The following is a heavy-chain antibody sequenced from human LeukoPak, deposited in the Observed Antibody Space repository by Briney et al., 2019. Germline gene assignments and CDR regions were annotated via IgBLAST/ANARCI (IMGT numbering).Heavy chain of an antibody. CDR3: SRRENLYGGYDFDY. Sequence: PGGSLRLSCAASGFSFSSFSMNWVRLAAGKGLEWMSYISTSSGTKYYADSVKGRSTISRDNAKDSLYLQMNSLRDEDTAVYYFSRRENLYGGYDFDYWGQGTLVSVSS. CDR1: GFSFSSFS. J-gene: IGHJ4*02. D-gene: IGHD5-12*01. CDR2: ISTSSGTK. V-gene: IGHV3-48*02.